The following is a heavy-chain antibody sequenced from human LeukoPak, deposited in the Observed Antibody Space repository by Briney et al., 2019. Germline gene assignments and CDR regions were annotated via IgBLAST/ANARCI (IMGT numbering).Heavy chain of an antibody. CDR1: GYTVTGYY. CDR3: ARDYYDSSGYYDY. Sequence: ASGKVSCKASGYTVTGYYMHWVGQAAGQGLEWMGWINPNSGGTNYAQKFQGRVTMTRDTSISTAYMELSRLRSDDTAVYYCARDYYDSSGYYDYWGQGPLVTVSS. CDR2: INPNSGGT. J-gene: IGHJ4*02. D-gene: IGHD3-22*01. V-gene: IGHV1-2*02.